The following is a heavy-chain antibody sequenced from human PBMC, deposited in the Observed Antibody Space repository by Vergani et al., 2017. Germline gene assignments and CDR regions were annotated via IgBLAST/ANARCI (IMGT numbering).Heavy chain of an antibody. V-gene: IGHV1-69*02. CDR2: ITPILGIA. Sequence: QVQLVQSGAAVKKPGSSVKVSCKALGAPSTSFPTSWVRKAPGQGLEWMGRITPILGIANYAQEFQGRVRITADKSTSTAYMGLSSLRSEDTAVYYCASAGPSGGWFDPWGQGTLVTVSS. CDR3: ASAGPSGGWFDP. D-gene: IGHD1-26*01. J-gene: IGHJ5*02. CDR1: GAPSTSFP.